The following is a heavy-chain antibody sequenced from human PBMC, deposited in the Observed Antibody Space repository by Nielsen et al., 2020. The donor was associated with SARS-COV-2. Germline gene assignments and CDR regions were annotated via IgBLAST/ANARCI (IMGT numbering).Heavy chain of an antibody. Sequence: ASVKVSCKVSGYTLTELSMHWVRQAPGKGPEWMGGFDPEDGETIYAQKFQGRVTMTEDTSTDTAYMELSSLRSEDTAVYYCATDAAAGTGYYFDYWGQGTLVTVSS. V-gene: IGHV1-24*01. J-gene: IGHJ4*02. D-gene: IGHD6-13*01. CDR3: ATDAAAGTGYYFDY. CDR1: GYTLTELS. CDR2: FDPEDGET.